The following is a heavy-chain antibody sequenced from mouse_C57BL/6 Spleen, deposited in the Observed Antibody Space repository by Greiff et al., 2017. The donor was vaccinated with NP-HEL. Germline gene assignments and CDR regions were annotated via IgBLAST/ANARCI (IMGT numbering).Heavy chain of an antibody. J-gene: IGHJ3*01. CDR2: INPSSGYT. CDR1: GYTFTSYT. V-gene: IGHV1-4*01. Sequence: VQLQESGAELARPGASVKMSCKASGYTFTSYTMHWVKQRPGQGLEWIGYINPSSGYTKYNQKFKDKATLTADKSSSTAYMQLSSLTSEDSAVYYCARGDAYSNNRGFAYWGQGTLVTVSA. CDR3: ARGDAYSNNRGFAY. D-gene: IGHD2-5*01.